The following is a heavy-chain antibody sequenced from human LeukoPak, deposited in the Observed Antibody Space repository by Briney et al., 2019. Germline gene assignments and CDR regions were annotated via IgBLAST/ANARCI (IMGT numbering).Heavy chain of an antibody. CDR2: ISYDGSNK. J-gene: IGHJ4*02. CDR3: ARGEGGYTTVTSLDY. Sequence: GGSLRLSCAASGFTFSSYAMHWVRQAPGKGLEWVAVISYDGSNKYYADSVKGRFTISRDNSKNTLYLQMNSLRAEDTAVYYCARGEGGYTTVTSLDYWGRGTLVTVSS. CDR1: GFTFSSYA. D-gene: IGHD4-17*01. V-gene: IGHV3-30-3*01.